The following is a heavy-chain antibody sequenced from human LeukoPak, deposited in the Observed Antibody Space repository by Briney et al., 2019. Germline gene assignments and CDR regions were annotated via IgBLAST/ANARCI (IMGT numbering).Heavy chain of an antibody. J-gene: IGHJ4*02. CDR1: GGSISSGDYY. CDR2: IHYSGST. D-gene: IGHD4-23*01. CDR3: ARDLLNEGNHLDY. Sequence: SQTLSLTCTVSGGSISSGDYYWSWIRQPPGKGLEWIGYIHYSGSTYYNPSLKSRVTISVDTSKNQFSLKLSSVTAADTAVYYCARDLLNEGNHLDYWGQGTLVTVSS. V-gene: IGHV4-30-4*01.